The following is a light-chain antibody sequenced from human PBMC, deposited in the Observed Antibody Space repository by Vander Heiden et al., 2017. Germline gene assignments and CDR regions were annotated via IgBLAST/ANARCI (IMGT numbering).Light chain of an antibody. CDR3: MQALRTPFT. Sequence: DIVMTQSPLSLPVTPGEPASISCRSSQSLLHVDGNNYLEWYLQKPGQSPQLLIYLGSNRASGVPDRFSGSGSGTDFTLKISRVEAEDVGVFYCMQALRTPFTFGQGTTVDVK. V-gene: IGKV2-28*01. CDR2: LGS. CDR1: QSLLHVDGNNY. J-gene: IGKJ3*01.